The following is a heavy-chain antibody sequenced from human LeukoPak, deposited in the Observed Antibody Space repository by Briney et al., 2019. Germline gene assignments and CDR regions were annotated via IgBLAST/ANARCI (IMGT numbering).Heavy chain of an antibody. CDR2: ISGSGGST. J-gene: IGHJ3*01. V-gene: IGHV3-23*01. D-gene: IGHD3-22*01. CDR1: GFTFSSYA. Sequence: PGGSLRPSCAASGFTFSSYATTWVRQAPGKGLEWVSGISGSGGSTYYADSVKGRFTISRDNSKNTLYLQMNSLRAEDTAVYYCAKGGRWDYYDSGHWGQGTMVTVSS. CDR3: AKGGRWDYYDSGH.